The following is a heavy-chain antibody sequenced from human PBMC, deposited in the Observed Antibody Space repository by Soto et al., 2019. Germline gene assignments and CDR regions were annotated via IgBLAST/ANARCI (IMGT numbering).Heavy chain of an antibody. Sequence: PGGSLRLSCAASGFTFSSYSMNWVRQAPGKGLEWVSSISSSSSYIYYAVSVKGRLIISRDKSKNTVDLQMNSLRAEDTAVYYCAKEGSNNGFDPWGQGTLVTVSS. CDR2: ISSSSSYI. J-gene: IGHJ5*02. CDR3: AKEGSNNGFDP. V-gene: IGHV3-21*04. CDR1: GFTFSSYS.